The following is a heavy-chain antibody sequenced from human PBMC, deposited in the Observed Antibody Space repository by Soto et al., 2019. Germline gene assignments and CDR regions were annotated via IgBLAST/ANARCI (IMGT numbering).Heavy chain of an antibody. CDR3: ARDPVDGYAFFDN. CDR1: GGSINSSNW. J-gene: IGHJ5*02. CDR2: IFHSGSI. D-gene: IGHD5-12*01. V-gene: IGHV4-4*01. Sequence: SETLSLTCAVSGGSINSSNWWSWVRQPPGKGLEWIGEIFHSGSINYNPSLKSRVTISVDKSKNQFSLKLSSVTAADTAVYWCARDPVDGYAFFDNWGQGALVTVSS.